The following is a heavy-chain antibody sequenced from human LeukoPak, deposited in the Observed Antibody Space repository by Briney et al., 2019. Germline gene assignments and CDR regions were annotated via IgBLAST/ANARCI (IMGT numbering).Heavy chain of an antibody. CDR3: ARDRQWLV. V-gene: IGHV4-4*07. J-gene: IGHJ4*02. D-gene: IGHD6-19*01. CDR2: IYTSGST. Sequence: PSETLSLTCTASDGSISSYYWSWIRQPAGKGLEWIGRIYTSGSTNYNSSLKSRVTMSVGTSKNQFSLKLSSVTAADTAVYYCARDRQWLVWGQGTLVTVSS. CDR1: DGSISSYY.